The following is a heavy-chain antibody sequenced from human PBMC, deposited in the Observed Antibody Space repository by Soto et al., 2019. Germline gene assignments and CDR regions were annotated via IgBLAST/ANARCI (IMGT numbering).Heavy chain of an antibody. V-gene: IGHV3-30*18. Sequence: QVQLVESGGGVVQPGRSLRLSCAASGFTFSSYGMHWVRQAPGKGLEWVAVISYDGSNKYYADSVKGRFTISRDNSKNTLYLQMNSLRAEDTAVYYCAKDQGYSGYDPFDYWVQGTLVTVSS. J-gene: IGHJ4*02. CDR3: AKDQGYSGYDPFDY. CDR2: ISYDGSNK. D-gene: IGHD5-12*01. CDR1: GFTFSSYG.